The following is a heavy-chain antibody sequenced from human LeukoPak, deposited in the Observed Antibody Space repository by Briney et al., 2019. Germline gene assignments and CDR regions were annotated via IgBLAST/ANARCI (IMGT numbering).Heavy chain of an antibody. D-gene: IGHD6-25*01. CDR2: ISIGGTTT. CDR3: ASEPRLLDH. J-gene: IGHJ4*02. V-gene: IGHV3-11*04. Sequence: PGGSLRLSCAASRVTFSDNYRRWIRQAPGKGLEFISYISIGGTTTKYADSVEGRFTITRDNARNFLYMQMSSLSADDTAVYFCASEPRLLDHWGQGTLVTVSS. CDR1: RVTFSDNY.